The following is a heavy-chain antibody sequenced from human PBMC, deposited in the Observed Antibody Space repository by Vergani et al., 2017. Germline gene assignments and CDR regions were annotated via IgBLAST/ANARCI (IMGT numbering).Heavy chain of an antibody. D-gene: IGHD4-17*01. CDR2: IRSKANSYAT. V-gene: IGHV3-73*01. CDR1: GFTFSGSA. Sequence: EVQLVESGGGLVQPGGSLKLSCAASGFTFSGSAMHWVRQAPGKGLEWVGRIRSKANSYATAYAASVKGRFTISRDDSKNTAYLQMNSLKTEDTAVYYCTRQDGDYYCYGMDVWGQGTTVTVSS. CDR3: TRQDGDYYCYGMDV. J-gene: IGHJ6*02.